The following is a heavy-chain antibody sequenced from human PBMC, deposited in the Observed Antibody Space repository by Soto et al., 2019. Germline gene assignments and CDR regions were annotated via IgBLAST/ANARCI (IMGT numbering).Heavy chain of an antibody. D-gene: IGHD3-10*01. CDR1: GGSIINRSYY. Sequence: SETPSLPLIVSGGSIINRSYYWSGIRKPPGKGLEWIGSIYYSGSTYYKPSVKSRVTISVDTSKNQFSLKLSSVTAADAAVYYCARHEEYYGSGSYFDYWGQGTLVTVSS. CDR3: ARHEEYYGSGSYFDY. J-gene: IGHJ4*02. V-gene: IGHV4-39*01. CDR2: IYYSGST.